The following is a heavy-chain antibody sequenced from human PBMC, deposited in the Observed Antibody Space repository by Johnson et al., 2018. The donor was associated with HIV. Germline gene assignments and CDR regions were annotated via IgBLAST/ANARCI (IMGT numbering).Heavy chain of an antibody. CDR1: GFTFSSYW. J-gene: IGHJ3*02. CDR2: IKQDGSEK. CDR3: ARGLELYLDLGWDDAFDI. Sequence: VQLVESGGGVVQPGRSLRLSCAASGFTFSSYWMSWVRQAPGKGLEWVANIKQDGSEKYYVDSVKGRLTISRDNAKNSLYLQMNSLRPEDTAVYYCARGLELYLDLGWDDAFDIWGQGTMVTVSS. V-gene: IGHV3-7*01. D-gene: IGHD1-26*01.